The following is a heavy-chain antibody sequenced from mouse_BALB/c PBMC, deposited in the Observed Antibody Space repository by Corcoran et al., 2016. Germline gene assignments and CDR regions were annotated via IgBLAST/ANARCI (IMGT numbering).Heavy chain of an antibody. J-gene: IGHJ4*01. V-gene: IGHV9-3-1*01. CDR2: INTYTGEP. Sequence: QIQLVQSGPELKKPGETVKITCKASGYTFTNYGMNWVKQAPGKGLKWVGWINTYTGEPTYADDFKGRFAFSLETSASTAYLQINNLKNEDPATYFCAREPYAMDYWGQGTAVTVSS. CDR3: AREPYAMDY. CDR1: GYTFTNYG.